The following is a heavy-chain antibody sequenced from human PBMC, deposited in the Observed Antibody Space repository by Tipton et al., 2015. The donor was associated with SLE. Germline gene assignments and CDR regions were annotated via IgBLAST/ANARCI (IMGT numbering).Heavy chain of an antibody. CDR2: FFGSVGQP. Sequence: SLRLSCAASGFSTSKSTVTWVRQSPGEGLEWVSSFFGSVGQPQYGDSEKGRFTMSKDNSKNTIYLQMNSLRVEDTAVYYCVKDRFPDGFWNFDYWGQGTLVTVPS. V-gene: IGHV3-23*01. CDR3: VKDRFPDGFWNFDY. D-gene: IGHD3-3*01. J-gene: IGHJ4*02. CDR1: GFSTSKST.